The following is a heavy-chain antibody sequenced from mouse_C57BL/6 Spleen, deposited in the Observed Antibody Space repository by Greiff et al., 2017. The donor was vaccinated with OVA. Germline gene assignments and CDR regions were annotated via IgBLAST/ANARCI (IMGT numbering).Heavy chain of an antibody. CDR2: IHPNSGNT. Sequence: VQLQQPGAELVKPGASVKLSCKASGYTFTSYWMHWVKQRPGQGLEWIGMIHPNSGNTNYNEKFKSKATLTVDKSSSTAYMQLSSLTSEDSAVYYCARWGMGKGYFDYWGQGTTLTVSS. D-gene: IGHD2-3*01. V-gene: IGHV1-64*01. J-gene: IGHJ2*01. CDR3: ARWGMGKGYFDY. CDR1: GYTFTSYW.